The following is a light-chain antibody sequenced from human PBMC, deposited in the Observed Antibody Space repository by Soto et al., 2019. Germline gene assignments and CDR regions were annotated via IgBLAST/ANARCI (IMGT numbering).Light chain of an antibody. CDR1: QSVGNY. Sequence: EIVLTQSPATLSLSPGERATLSCRASQSVGNYLAWYQQKVGQAPSLLIYDAYDRATGIPARFSGSGSGTDFTLTISSLEPEDFAVYYCQQYGSSPITFGQGTRLEIK. V-gene: IGKV3-11*01. J-gene: IGKJ5*01. CDR3: QQYGSSPIT. CDR2: DAY.